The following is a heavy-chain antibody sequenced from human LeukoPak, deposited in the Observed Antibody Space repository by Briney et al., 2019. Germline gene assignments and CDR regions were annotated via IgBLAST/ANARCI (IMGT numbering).Heavy chain of an antibody. J-gene: IGHJ4*02. D-gene: IGHD5-12*01. Sequence: PSQTLSLTCTVSGGSISSGDYYWSWIRQPPGKGLEWIGYIYYSGSTYYNPSLKSRVTISVDTSKNQFSLKLSSVTAADTAVYYCARGGLRGYDRYFDYWGQGTLVTVSS. CDR3: ARGGLRGYDRYFDY. CDR1: GGSISSGDYY. CDR2: IYYSGST. V-gene: IGHV4-30-4*01.